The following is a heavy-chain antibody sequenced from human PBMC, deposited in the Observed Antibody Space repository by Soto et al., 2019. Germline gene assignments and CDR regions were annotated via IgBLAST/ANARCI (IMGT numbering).Heavy chain of an antibody. CDR1: GFTFSSYA. V-gene: IGHV3-30-3*01. Sequence: XGSLRLSCAASGFTFSSYAMHGVRQAPGKGLEWVAVISYDGSNKYYADSVKGRFTISRDNSKNTLYLQMNSLRAEDTAVYYCARELRYCTNGVCPLDYWGQGTLVTVAS. D-gene: IGHD2-8*01. J-gene: IGHJ4*02. CDR3: ARELRYCTNGVCPLDY. CDR2: ISYDGSNK.